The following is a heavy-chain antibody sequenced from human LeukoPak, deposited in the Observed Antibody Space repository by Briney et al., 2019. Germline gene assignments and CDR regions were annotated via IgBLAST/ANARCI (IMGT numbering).Heavy chain of an antibody. CDR3: ASRGGYCSSTSCYPSSYYYYMDV. D-gene: IGHD2-2*03. CDR2: IIPIFGTA. CDR1: GGTFSSYA. V-gene: IGHV1-69*05. Sequence: SVKVSCKASGGTFSSYAISWVRQAPGQGLEWMGGIIPIFGTANYAQKFQGRVTITTDESTSTAYMELSSLRSEDTAVYYCASRGGYCSSTSCYPSSYYYYMDVWGKGTTVTVSS. J-gene: IGHJ6*03.